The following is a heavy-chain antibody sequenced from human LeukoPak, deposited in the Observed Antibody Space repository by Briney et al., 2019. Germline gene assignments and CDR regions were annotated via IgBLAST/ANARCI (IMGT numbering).Heavy chain of an antibody. CDR2: ISRSSDYI. D-gene: IGHD5/OR15-5a*01. J-gene: IGHJ6*02. CDR3: EKSRSVSNYKGMDV. V-gene: IGHV3-21*01. Sequence: KSGGSLRLSCPASGFTFSDYSMSWVRRAPGKGLEWVSSISRSSDYIYYADSVKGRFTISRDNARNSLYLQMNSLRAEDTAVYYCEKSRSVSNYKGMDVWGQGTTVTVSS. CDR1: GFTFSDYS.